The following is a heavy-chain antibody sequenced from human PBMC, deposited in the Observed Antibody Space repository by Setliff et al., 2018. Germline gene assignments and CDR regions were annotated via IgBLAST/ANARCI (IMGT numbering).Heavy chain of an antibody. J-gene: IGHJ3*02. CDR2: IYYSGST. V-gene: IGHV4-59*08. Sequence: SETLSLTCTVSGGSISSYYWSWIRQPPGKGLEWIGYIYYSGSTNYNPSLKSRVTISVDTSKNQFSLKLNSVTAADTAIYYCARGGGRIRQLGATGVHTFDIWGQGTMVTVSS. CDR1: GGSISSYY. D-gene: IGHD1-1*01. CDR3: ARGGGRIRQLGATGVHTFDI.